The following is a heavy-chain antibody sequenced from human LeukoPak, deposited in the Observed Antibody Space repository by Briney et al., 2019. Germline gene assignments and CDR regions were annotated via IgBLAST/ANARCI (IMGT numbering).Heavy chain of an antibody. Sequence: PSETLSLTCAVAGGSISSYYWSWIRQPPGKGLEWIGYIYYSGSTNYNPSLKSRVTISVDTSKNQFSLRLSSVTAADTAVYYCARDAGSGRNWFDPWGQGTLVTVSS. CDR3: ARDAGSGRNWFDP. D-gene: IGHD3-10*01. V-gene: IGHV4-59*01. J-gene: IGHJ5*02. CDR2: IYYSGST. CDR1: GGSISSYY.